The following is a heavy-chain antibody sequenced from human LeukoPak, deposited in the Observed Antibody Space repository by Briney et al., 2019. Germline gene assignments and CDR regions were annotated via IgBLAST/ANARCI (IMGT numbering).Heavy chain of an antibody. Sequence: SQTLSLTCTVSGGSISSRSYYWSWIRQPAGKGLEWIGRIYTSGSTSYNPSLKSRVTISVDTSKNQFSLKLSSVTAADTAVYYCARGPGGAAHIYWGQGTLVTVSS. J-gene: IGHJ4*02. V-gene: IGHV4-61*02. D-gene: IGHD6-6*01. CDR3: ARGPGGAAHIY. CDR2: IYTSGST. CDR1: GGSISSRSYY.